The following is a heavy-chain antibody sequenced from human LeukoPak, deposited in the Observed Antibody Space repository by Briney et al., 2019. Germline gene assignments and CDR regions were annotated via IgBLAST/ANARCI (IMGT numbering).Heavy chain of an antibody. J-gene: IGHJ4*02. CDR2: IGVAANT. Sequence: GGSLRLSCAASGFTFSSYDMHRVRQATGKGLEWVSAIGVAANTFYSGSVKGRFTISRENAKNSLYLLMSSLRAEDTAVYYCARQKTPHGNFDYWGQGTLVTGSS. CDR1: GFTFSSYD. CDR3: ARQKTPHGNFDY. D-gene: IGHD1-26*01. V-gene: IGHV3-13*01.